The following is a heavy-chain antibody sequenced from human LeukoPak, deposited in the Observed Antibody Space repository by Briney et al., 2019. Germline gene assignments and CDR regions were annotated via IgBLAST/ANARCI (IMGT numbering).Heavy chain of an antibody. CDR1: GFTFSSYE. V-gene: IGHV3-48*03. CDR3: ARDGAEYYYDSSGYGDAFDI. Sequence: PGGSLRLSCAASGFTFSSYEMNWVRQAPGKGLEWVSYISSSGSTICYADSVKGRFTISRDNAKNSLYLQMNSLRAEDTAVYYCARDGAEYYYDSSGYGDAFDIWGQGTMVTVSS. D-gene: IGHD3-22*01. CDR2: ISSSGSTI. J-gene: IGHJ3*02.